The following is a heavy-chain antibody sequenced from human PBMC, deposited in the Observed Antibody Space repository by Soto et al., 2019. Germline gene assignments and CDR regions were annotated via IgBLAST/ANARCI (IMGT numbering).Heavy chain of an antibody. CDR2: IYGDDDK. V-gene: IGHV2-5*02. D-gene: IGHD3-16*01. CDR1: GFSLTTNRVV. J-gene: IGHJ4*02. Sequence: ESGPTLVNPTQTLTLTCTFSGFSLTTNRVVVGWVRQPPGKAPSWLAFIYGDDDKRYSPSLWSRLTITKDTSKNQVVLTMTNLDPVDTATYYCLYRTKVNSDDYWGRGSLVIVSS. CDR3: LYRTKVNSDDY.